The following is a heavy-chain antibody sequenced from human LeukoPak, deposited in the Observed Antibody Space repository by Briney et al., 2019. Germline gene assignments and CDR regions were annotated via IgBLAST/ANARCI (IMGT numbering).Heavy chain of an antibody. Sequence: PSETLSLTCTVPGGSIGDHYWSWIRQPPRKSLQWVWQIYYSRSINYDPSLTRRVSVSLDTSKDQFSLKLRSVTAADTAVYYCARGGGIAAAREDIWFDPWAREPWSPSPQ. CDR2: IYYSRSI. CDR1: GGSIGDHY. J-gene: IGHJ5*02. CDR3: ARGGGIAAAREDIWFDP. D-gene: IGHD6-13*01. V-gene: IGHV4-59*11.